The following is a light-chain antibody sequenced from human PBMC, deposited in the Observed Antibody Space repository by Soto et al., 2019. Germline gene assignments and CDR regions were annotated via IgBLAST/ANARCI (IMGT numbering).Light chain of an antibody. CDR1: QSLSIY. CDR3: QQAYSAPRT. Sequence: DIQMPQSPSSLSASVGDRVTITCRASQSLSIYLNWYQQRPGKAPKLLIYGVSTLQAGVPSRFSGSGSGTDFTLTINNLQPDYFATYYCQQAYSAPRTFGQGTKVEIK. J-gene: IGKJ1*01. V-gene: IGKV1-39*01. CDR2: GVS.